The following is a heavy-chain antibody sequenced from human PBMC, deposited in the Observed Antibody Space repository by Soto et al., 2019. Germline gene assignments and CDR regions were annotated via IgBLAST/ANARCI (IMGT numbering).Heavy chain of an antibody. V-gene: IGHV1-69*06. CDR3: ARSFSESAVVDATSYGMDV. CDR2: IIPIFGTA. D-gene: IGHD2-15*01. Sequence: QVQLVQSGAEVKKPGSSVKVSCKASGGTFSSYAISWVRQAPGQGLEWMGGIIPIFGTANYAQKFQGRVTITADKSTSTAYMERSSLRSEDTAVYYCARSFSESAVVDATSYGMDVWGQGTTVTVSS. J-gene: IGHJ6*02. CDR1: GGTFSSYA.